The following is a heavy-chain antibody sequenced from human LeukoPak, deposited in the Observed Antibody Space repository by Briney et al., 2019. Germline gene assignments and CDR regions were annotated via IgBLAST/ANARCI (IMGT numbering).Heavy chain of an antibody. J-gene: IGHJ5*02. CDR3: ARALTLGANWFDP. CDR1: GFTFSSYS. V-gene: IGHV3-21*01. Sequence: GGSLRLSCAASGFTFSSYSMNWVRQAPGTGLEWVSSISSSSSYIYYADSVKGRFTISRDNAKNSLYLQMNSLRAEDTAVYYCARALTLGANWFDPWGQGTLVTVSS. D-gene: IGHD3-16*01. CDR2: ISSSSSYI.